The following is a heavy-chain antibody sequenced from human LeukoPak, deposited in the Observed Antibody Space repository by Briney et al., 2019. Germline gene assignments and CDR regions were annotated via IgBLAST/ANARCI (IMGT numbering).Heavy chain of an antibody. Sequence: GASVKVSCKVSGYTLTELSMHWVRQAPGKGLEWMGGFDPEDGETIYAQKFQGRVTMTEDTSTDTAYMELSSLRSEDTAVYYCATASHIVVVPAAIPPMDVWGKGTTVTVSS. D-gene: IGHD2-2*01. CDR1: GYTLTELS. CDR3: ATASHIVVVPAAIPPMDV. CDR2: FDPEDGET. J-gene: IGHJ6*03. V-gene: IGHV1-24*01.